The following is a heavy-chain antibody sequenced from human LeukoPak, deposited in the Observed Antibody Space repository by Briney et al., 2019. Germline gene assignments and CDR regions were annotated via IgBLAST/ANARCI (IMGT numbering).Heavy chain of an antibody. V-gene: IGHV1-2*02. D-gene: IGHD4-23*01. CDR1: GYTFTGYY. CDR3: ARSPYGGNSFDY. J-gene: IGHJ4*02. Sequence: ASVKVSCKASGYTFTGYYMHWVRQAPGQGLEWMGWINPNSGGTNYAQKFQGRVTMTRDTSIGTAYMELSRLRSDDTAVYYCARSPYGGNSFDYWGQGTLVTVSS. CDR2: INPNSGGT.